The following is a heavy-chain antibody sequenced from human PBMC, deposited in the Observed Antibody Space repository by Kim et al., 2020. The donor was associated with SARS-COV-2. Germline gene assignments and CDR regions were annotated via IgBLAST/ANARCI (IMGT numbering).Heavy chain of an antibody. CDR3: ARAEVGATNYYDYGMDV. J-gene: IGHJ6*02. D-gene: IGHD1-26*01. Sequence: FQGRVTITRDTSASTAYMELSSLRSEDTAVYYCARAEVGATNYYDYGMDVWGQGTTVTVSS. V-gene: IGHV1-3*01.